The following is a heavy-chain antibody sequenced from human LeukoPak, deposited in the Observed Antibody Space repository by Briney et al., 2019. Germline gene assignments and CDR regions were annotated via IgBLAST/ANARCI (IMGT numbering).Heavy chain of an antibody. D-gene: IGHD2/OR15-2a*01. CDR1: GFIFDNYA. CDR3: AKNIRTGAYYYYYMNA. Sequence: TGGSLRLSCAASGFIFDNYAMSWVRQAPGKGLEWVSSISGSAFTTFYADSVKGRFTISRDNSKNTLYLQMSSLRAEDTAVYYCAKNIRTGAYYYYYMNAWGTGTTVTVSS. CDR2: ISGSAFTT. V-gene: IGHV3-23*01. J-gene: IGHJ6*03.